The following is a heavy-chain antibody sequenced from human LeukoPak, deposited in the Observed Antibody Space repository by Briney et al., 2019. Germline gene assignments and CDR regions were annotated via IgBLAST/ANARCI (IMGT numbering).Heavy chain of an antibody. J-gene: IGHJ4*02. CDR2: INPNSGGT. CDR1: GYTFTGYY. CDR3: ARGPNSSSWYGLDY. D-gene: IGHD6-13*01. Sequence: ASVKVSCKASGYTFTGYYMHWVRQAPGQGLEWMGWINPNSGGTNYAQKFQGWVTMTRDTSISTAYMELSSLRSEDTAVYYCARGPNSSSWYGLDYWGQGTLVTVSS. V-gene: IGHV1-2*04.